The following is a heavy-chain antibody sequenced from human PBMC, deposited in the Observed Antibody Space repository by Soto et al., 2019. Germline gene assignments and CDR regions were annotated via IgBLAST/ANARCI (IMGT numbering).Heavy chain of an antibody. D-gene: IGHD6-13*01. CDR2: MNPNSGNT. V-gene: IGHV1-8*01. Sequence: ASVKVSCKASGYTFTSYDINWVRQAPGQGLEWMGWMNPNSGNTGYAQKFQGRVTMTRNTSISTAHMELSSLRSEDTAVYYCARASSWPYYYYHYMDVWGKGTTVTVSS. CDR1: GYTFTSYD. J-gene: IGHJ6*03. CDR3: ARASSWPYYYYHYMDV.